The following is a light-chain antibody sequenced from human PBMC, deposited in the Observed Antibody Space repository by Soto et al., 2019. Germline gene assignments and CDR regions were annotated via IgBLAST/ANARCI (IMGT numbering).Light chain of an antibody. J-gene: IGLJ2*01. CDR1: SGSVSTSYY. V-gene: IGLV8-61*01. CDR3: VLYMGSGSVV. Sequence: AVVTQEPSFSVSPGGTVTLTCGLSSGSVSTSYYPSWYQQTPGQTPRTLIYNTNSRSSGVPDRFSGSILGNKAALTITGAQADDESDYYCVLYMGSGSVVFGGGTKLTVL. CDR2: NTN.